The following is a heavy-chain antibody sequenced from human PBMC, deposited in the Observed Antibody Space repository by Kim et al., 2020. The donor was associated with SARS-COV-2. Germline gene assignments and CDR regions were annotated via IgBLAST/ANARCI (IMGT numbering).Heavy chain of an antibody. D-gene: IGHD4-17*01. CDR3: ARGTYGDYGGYYFDY. Sequence: PSLTSRVTISVSTSKDQFSLQLSSVTAADTAVYYCARGTYGDYGGYYFDYWGQGTLVTVSS. V-gene: IGHV4-31*02. J-gene: IGHJ4*02.